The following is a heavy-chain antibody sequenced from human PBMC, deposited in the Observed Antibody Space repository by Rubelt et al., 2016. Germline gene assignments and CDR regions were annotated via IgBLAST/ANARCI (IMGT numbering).Heavy chain of an antibody. CDR3: ARSAGVRGNYYYYMDV. D-gene: IGHD3-10*01. Sequence: VRQAPGKGLEYVSAISSNGGSTYYADSVKGRFTISRDNSKNTLYLQMNSLRAEDTAVYYCARSAGVRGNYYYYMDVWGKGTTVTVSS. V-gene: IGHV3-64*04. CDR2: ISSNGGST. J-gene: IGHJ6*03.